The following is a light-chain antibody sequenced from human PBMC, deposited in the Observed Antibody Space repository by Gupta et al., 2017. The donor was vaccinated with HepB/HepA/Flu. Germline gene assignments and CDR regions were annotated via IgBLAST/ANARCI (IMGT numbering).Light chain of an antibody. CDR1: QGISSY. CDR3: QQHNSYPLS. Sequence: DIQLTQSPSFLSASVGDRVTITCRASQGISSYLAWYQQKPGKAPKLLIYAASTLQSGVPSRFSGSGSGTDFTLTISSLQPEDFATYYCQQHNSYPLSFGGGTKLEIK. J-gene: IGKJ4*01. V-gene: IGKV1-9*01. CDR2: AAS.